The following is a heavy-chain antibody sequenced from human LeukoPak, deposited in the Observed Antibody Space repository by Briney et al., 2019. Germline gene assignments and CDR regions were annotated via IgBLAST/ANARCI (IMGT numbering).Heavy chain of an antibody. J-gene: IGHJ4*02. CDR1: GGSMSSYF. Sequence: KPSETLSLTRTISGGSMSSYFWSWIRQPPGKGLEWIGYIYSSGSTNYNPSLKSRVTISVDTSKNQFSLRLSSVTAADTAVYHCARCSSTTSFDFDYWGQGALVTVSS. V-gene: IGHV4-59*01. D-gene: IGHD2-2*01. CDR2: IYSSGST. CDR3: ARCSSTTSFDFDY.